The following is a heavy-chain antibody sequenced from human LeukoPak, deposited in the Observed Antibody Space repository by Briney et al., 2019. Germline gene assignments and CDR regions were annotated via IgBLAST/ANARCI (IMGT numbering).Heavy chain of an antibody. CDR3: ARVSAVAGKDAFDI. Sequence: PGGSLRLSCAASGLTFSMYWMSWVRQAPGKGLEWVSTISGSGGSTYYADSVKGRFTISRDDSRNTLYLHMNSLRAEDTAVYYCARVSAVAGKDAFDIWGQGTMVTVSS. CDR1: GLTFSMYW. V-gene: IGHV3-23*01. J-gene: IGHJ3*02. CDR2: ISGSGGST. D-gene: IGHD6-19*01.